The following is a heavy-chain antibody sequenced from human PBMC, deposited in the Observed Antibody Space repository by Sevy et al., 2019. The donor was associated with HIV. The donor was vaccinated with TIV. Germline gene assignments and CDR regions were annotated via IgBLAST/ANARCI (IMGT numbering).Heavy chain of an antibody. CDR2: ISYDGSNK. J-gene: IGHJ6*02. V-gene: IGHV3-30*18. Sequence: GGSLRLSCAASGFTFSSYGMHWVRQAPGKGLEWVAVISYDGSNKYYADSVKGRFTISRDNSKNTLYLQMNSLRAEDTAVYYCAKDAGSFHDYVWGSYRHYGMDVWGQGTTVTVSS. D-gene: IGHD3-16*02. CDR3: AKDAGSFHDYVWGSYRHYGMDV. CDR1: GFTFSSYG.